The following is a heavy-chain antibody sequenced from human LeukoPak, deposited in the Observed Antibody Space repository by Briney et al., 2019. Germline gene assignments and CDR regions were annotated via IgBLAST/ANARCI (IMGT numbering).Heavy chain of an antibody. CDR1: GYIFTGYY. CDR3: ARGGRSSGWYAAFDI. V-gene: IGHV1-2*02. Sequence: ASVKVSCKASGYIFTGYYMHWVRQAPGQGLEWMGWINPNSGGTNYAQKFQGRVTMTRDTSISTAYMELSRLRSDDTAVYYCARGGRSSGWYAAFDIWGQGTLVTVSS. D-gene: IGHD6-19*01. J-gene: IGHJ4*02. CDR2: INPNSGGT.